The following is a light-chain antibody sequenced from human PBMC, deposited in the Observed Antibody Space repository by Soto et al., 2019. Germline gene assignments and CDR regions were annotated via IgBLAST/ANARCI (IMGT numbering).Light chain of an antibody. Sequence: QSALTQSASVSGSPGQSITIPCTGTSSDVGGYDYVSWYQQHPGKVPKLIIYEVIKRPSGVSHRFSGSKSGNTASLTISGLQTEDEADYYCSSYTTSSALVFGGGTKDTVL. CDR2: EVI. V-gene: IGLV2-14*01. CDR3: SSYTTSSALV. CDR1: SSDVGGYDY. J-gene: IGLJ2*01.